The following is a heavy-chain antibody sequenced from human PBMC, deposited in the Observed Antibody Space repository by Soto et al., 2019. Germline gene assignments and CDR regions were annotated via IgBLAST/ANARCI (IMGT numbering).Heavy chain of an antibody. CDR2: IYWYDDK. D-gene: IGHD4-17*01. CDR3: AQTTVTNRPPYYCYYMDV. V-gene: IGHV2-5*01. CDR1: GFSLSTSGVG. J-gene: IGHJ6*03. Sequence: QITLKESGPTLVKPTQTLTLTCTFSGFSLSTSGVGVGWIRQPPGKALEWLALIYWYDDKRYSPSLKIRLTITKDTSKNQVVLTMTNMDPVDTATYYCAQTTVTNRPPYYCYYMDVWGKGTTVTVSS.